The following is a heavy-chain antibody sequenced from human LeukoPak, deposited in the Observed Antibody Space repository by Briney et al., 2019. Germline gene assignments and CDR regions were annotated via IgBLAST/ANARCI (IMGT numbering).Heavy chain of an antibody. Sequence: SGTLSLTCTVSGGSISSSSYYWGWIRQPPGKGLEWIGSIYYSGSTYYNPSLKSRVTISVDTSKNQFSLKLSSVTAADTAVYYCARWGAAYCGGDCYSVAFDIWGQGTMVTVSS. CDR2: IYYSGST. V-gene: IGHV4-39*01. CDR3: ARWGAAYCGGDCYSVAFDI. J-gene: IGHJ3*02. D-gene: IGHD2-21*02. CDR1: GGSISSSSYY.